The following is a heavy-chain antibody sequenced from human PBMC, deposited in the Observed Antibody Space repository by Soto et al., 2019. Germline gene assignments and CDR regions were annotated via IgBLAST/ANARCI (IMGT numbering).Heavy chain of an antibody. CDR2: TSYDGSDK. CDR3: ARWGTTGGLDV. J-gene: IGHJ1*01. D-gene: IGHD3-16*01. V-gene: IGHV3-30*19. CDR1: GFTFRSYV. Sequence: QVQLVESGGGVVQPGTSLRVSCVGSGFTFRSYVIHWVRQAPGKGLEWVALTSYDGSDKYYGDSVRGRFTISRDNSRNTVELQMDSLRLEATALDFCARWGTTGGLDVWGQGTLVSVSS.